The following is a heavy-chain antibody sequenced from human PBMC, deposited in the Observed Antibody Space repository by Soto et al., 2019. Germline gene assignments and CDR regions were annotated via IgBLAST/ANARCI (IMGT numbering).Heavy chain of an antibody. D-gene: IGHD2-8*01. CDR2: MNYTGFT. J-gene: IGHJ4*01. V-gene: IGHV4-34*01. CDR3: ARATIYCTHGASSTSED. CDR1: GGSVSENY. Sequence: SETLSLTCAFSGGSVSENYLTWIRQSPEKGLEWIGDMNYTGFTFSNPSLKSRVAISVDKSKNEFTLQLSSVTAADTAVYYCARATIYCTHGASSTSEDWGPGPRLSLAS.